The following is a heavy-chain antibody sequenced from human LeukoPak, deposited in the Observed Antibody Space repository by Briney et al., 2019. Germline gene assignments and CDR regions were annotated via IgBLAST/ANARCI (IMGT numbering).Heavy chain of an antibody. Sequence: PGGSLRLSCAASGFPFSSYWMHWVRHAPEKGLVWVSRINGDGSTTTYAGSVQGRFIISRDNAKNTLYLQMNSLRAEDTALYYCARAVKAGANVIDYWGQGTLVTVSS. V-gene: IGHV3-74*01. CDR3: ARAVKAGANVIDY. CDR1: GFPFSSYW. CDR2: INGDGSTT. J-gene: IGHJ4*02. D-gene: IGHD1-26*01.